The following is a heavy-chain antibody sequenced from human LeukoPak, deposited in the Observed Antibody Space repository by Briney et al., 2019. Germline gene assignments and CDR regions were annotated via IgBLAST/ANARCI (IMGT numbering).Heavy chain of an antibody. J-gene: IGHJ4*02. CDR1: GFTFSSYA. CDR3: AKAPMEDSWYIHFDY. V-gene: IGHV3-23*01. D-gene: IGHD6-13*01. CDR2: ITSSGDNT. Sequence: PGGSLRLSCAASGFTFSSYAMSWVRQAPGKGLEWVSVITSSGDNTYYADSVKGRFTISRDNSKNTLYLQINSLRAEDTAIYYCAKAPMEDSWYIHFDYWGQGTLVTVSS.